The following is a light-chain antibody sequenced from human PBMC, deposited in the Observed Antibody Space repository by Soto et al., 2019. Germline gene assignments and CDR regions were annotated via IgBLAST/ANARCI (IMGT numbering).Light chain of an antibody. CDR2: EVS. J-gene: IGLJ2*01. CDR3: SSYTRRSSVL. Sequence: QSALTQPASVSGSPGQSITISCTGTSSDVGGYKFVSWYQQHPGKAPQLIIYEVSNRSSGVSNRFSGSKSGNTASLTISGLQAEDEADYYCSSYTRRSSVLFGGGTKLTVL. V-gene: IGLV2-14*01. CDR1: SSDVGGYKF.